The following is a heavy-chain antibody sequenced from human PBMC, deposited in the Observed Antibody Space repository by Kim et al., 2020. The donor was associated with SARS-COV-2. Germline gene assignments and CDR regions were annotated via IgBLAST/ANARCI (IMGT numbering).Heavy chain of an antibody. D-gene: IGHD6-6*01. Sequence: SETLSLTCTVSGGSISSSSYYWGWIRQPPGKGLEWIGSIYYSGSTYYNPSLKSRVTISVDTSKNQFSLKLSSVTAADTAVYYCARESIAALPKQKNYYYG. CDR3: ARESIAALPKQKNYYYG. CDR1: GGSISSSSYY. CDR2: IYYSGST. J-gene: IGHJ6*01. V-gene: IGHV4-39*07.